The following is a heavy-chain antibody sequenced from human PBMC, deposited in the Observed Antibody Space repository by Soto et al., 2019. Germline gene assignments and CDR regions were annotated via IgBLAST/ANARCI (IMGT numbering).Heavy chain of an antibody. Sequence: VASVKVSCKASGYTFTSYGISWVRQAPGQGLEWMGWISAYNGNTNYAQKLQGRVTMTTDTSTSTAYMELRSLRSDDTAVYYCARDGGYDFWPYSFDYWGQGTLVTVSS. CDR2: ISAYNGNT. CDR3: ARDGGYDFWPYSFDY. V-gene: IGHV1-18*01. D-gene: IGHD3-3*01. CDR1: GYTFTSYG. J-gene: IGHJ4*02.